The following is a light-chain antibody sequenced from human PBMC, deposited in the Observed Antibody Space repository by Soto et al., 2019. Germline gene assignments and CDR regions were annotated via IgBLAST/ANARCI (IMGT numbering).Light chain of an antibody. CDR2: DVS. J-gene: IGLJ1*01. V-gene: IGLV2-14*04. CDR3: SSYTSSSTLVYV. Sequence: IKITSNGTSSDVGGYNYVSWYQQHPGKAPKLMIYDVSNRPSGVSNRFSGSKSGNTASLTISGLQAEDEADYYCSSYTSSSTLVYVFGTGTKVTVL. CDR1: SSDVGGYNY.